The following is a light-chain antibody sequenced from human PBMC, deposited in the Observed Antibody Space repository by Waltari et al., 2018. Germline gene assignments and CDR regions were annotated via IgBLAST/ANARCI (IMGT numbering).Light chain of an antibody. V-gene: IGKV1-5*03. CDR1: QRISQC. Sequence: DIQMTQSPSPLSASVGDRVTITCRASQRISQCLAWYQQKPGKAPKLLSYKASSLESGVPSRFSGSQSGTEFTLTIASLQADDFATYYCQHYVSYPYTFGQGTKLEIK. CDR3: QHYVSYPYT. J-gene: IGKJ2*01. CDR2: KAS.